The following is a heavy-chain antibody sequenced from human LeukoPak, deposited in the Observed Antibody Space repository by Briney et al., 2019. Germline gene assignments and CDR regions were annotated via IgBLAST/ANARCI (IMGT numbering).Heavy chain of an antibody. Sequence: ASVKVSCKASGYTFTSYGISWVRQAPGQGLEGMGWISAYNGNTNYAQKLQGRVTMTTDTSTSTAYLALRSLTSDDTAVYYCARSTLWFGELSSLDYWGQGTLVTVSS. CDR1: GYTFTSYG. D-gene: IGHD3-10*01. J-gene: IGHJ4*02. CDR2: ISAYNGNT. V-gene: IGHV1-18*01. CDR3: ARSTLWFGELSSLDY.